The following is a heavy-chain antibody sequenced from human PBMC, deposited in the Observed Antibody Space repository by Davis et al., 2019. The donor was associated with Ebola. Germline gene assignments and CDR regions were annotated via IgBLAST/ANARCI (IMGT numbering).Heavy chain of an antibody. Sequence: GGSLRLSCAASGFTFSGSAMHWVRQASGKGLEWVGRIRSKANSYATAYAASVKGRVTISRDDSKNTAYLQMNSLKTEDTAVYYCSMAAAGHGGDYWGQGTLVTVSS. D-gene: IGHD6-13*01. J-gene: IGHJ4*02. CDR1: GFTFSGSA. CDR3: SMAAAGHGGDY. V-gene: IGHV3-73*01. CDR2: IRSKANSYAT.